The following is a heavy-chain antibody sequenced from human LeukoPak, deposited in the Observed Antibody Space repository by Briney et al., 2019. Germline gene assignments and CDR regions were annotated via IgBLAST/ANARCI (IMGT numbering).Heavy chain of an antibody. J-gene: IGHJ4*02. CDR3: ARVASLAYSSSWYYFDY. CDR1: GGSISSYY. D-gene: IGHD6-13*01. V-gene: IGHV4-59*01. CDR2: IYYSGNT. Sequence: PSETLSLTCTVSGGSISSYYWSWIRQPPGKRLEWIGYIYYSGNTNYNPSLKSRVAISIDTSKNQFSLRLSSVTAADTAVYYCARVASLAYSSSWYYFDYWGQGTLVTVSS.